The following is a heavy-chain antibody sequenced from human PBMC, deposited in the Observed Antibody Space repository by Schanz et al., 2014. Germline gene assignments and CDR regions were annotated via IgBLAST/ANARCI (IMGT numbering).Heavy chain of an antibody. D-gene: IGHD3-10*01. CDR1: GFAFSDYY. CDR2: IGNGGVTI. Sequence: VQLMESGGGLVKPGGSLRLSCVASGFAFSDYYINWIRQAPGRGLEWVSYIGNGGVTIYYADSVKGRFTISRDNSKNSLYLQMNSLRAEDTAVYYCARIGGSVFDYWAQGTLVTVSS. V-gene: IGHV3-11*01. J-gene: IGHJ4*02. CDR3: ARIGGSVFDY.